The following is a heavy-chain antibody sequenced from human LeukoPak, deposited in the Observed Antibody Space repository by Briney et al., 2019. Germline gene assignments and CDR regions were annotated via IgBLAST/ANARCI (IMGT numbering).Heavy chain of an antibody. D-gene: IGHD6-19*01. CDR1: GGSISNYY. Sequence: SETLSLTCTVSGGSISNYYWSWIRQPAGEGLEWIGRIYSSGSTNYNPSLTSRATMSVDTSNNQFSLKLSSVTAADTAVYYCARGSSGWYSIDYWGQGILVTVSS. J-gene: IGHJ4*02. V-gene: IGHV4-4*07. CDR3: ARGSSGWYSIDY. CDR2: IYSSGST.